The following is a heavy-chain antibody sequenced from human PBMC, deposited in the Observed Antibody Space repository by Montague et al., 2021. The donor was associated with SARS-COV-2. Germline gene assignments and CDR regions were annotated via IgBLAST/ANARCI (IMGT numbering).Heavy chain of an antibody. CDR1: GGSISSPDYY. D-gene: IGHD2-21*01. CDR3: ARELPFCCGTNKGYPYGLDV. Sequence: SETLSLTCTVSGGSISSPDYYWGWIRQPPGKGLEWIGYISYAGSTYYNPSLRSRVTLSMDTSKNHFSLNLNSVTAADTAVYYCARELPFCCGTNKGYPYGLDVWGQGALVTVSS. J-gene: IGHJ6*02. V-gene: IGHV4-39*07. CDR2: ISYAGST.